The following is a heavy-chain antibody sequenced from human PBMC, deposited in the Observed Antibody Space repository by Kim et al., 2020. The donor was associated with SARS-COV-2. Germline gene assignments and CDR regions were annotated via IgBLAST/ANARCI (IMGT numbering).Heavy chain of an antibody. J-gene: IGHJ5*02. CDR1: GFTFSDYS. V-gene: IGHV3-48*02. D-gene: IGHD4-17*01. Sequence: GGSLRLSCVASGFTFSDYSMNWVRQAPGKGLEWVSYISSVSTLIYYADSVKGRFTISRDNVKNSLYLQMDSLRDEDTAVYYCARGRFGTVTANWFDPWGQGTLVTVSS. CDR2: ISSVSTLI. CDR3: ARGRFGTVTANWFDP.